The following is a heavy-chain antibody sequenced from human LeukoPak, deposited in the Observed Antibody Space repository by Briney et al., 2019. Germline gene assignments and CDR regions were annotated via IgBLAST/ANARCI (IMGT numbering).Heavy chain of an antibody. CDR2: IYYSGST. Sequence: PSETLSLTCAVSGGSISSGGYSWSWIRQPPGKGLEWIGYIYYSGSTYYNPSLKSRVTISVDTSKKQFSLKLSSVTAADTAVYYCARANYYDSSGYSRGAFDIWGQGTMVTVSS. D-gene: IGHD3-22*01. CDR3: ARANYYDSSGYSRGAFDI. J-gene: IGHJ3*02. V-gene: IGHV4-30-4*07. CDR1: GGSISSGGYS.